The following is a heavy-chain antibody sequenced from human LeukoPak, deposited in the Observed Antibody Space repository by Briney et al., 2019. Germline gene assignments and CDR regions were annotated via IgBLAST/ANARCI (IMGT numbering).Heavy chain of an antibody. D-gene: IGHD2-2*01. CDR2: IFYSGST. J-gene: IGHJ6*03. V-gene: IGHV4-39*07. Sequence: PSETLSLTCTVSSGSISTSNYYWGWVRQPPGKALEWIGNIFYSGSTYYSPSLKSRVTISLDTSRNQFSLKLNSVTAADTAVYYCARVISSTIDAYYYYYYYMDVWGKGTTVTVSS. CDR1: SGSISTSNYY. CDR3: ARVISSTIDAYYYYYYYMDV.